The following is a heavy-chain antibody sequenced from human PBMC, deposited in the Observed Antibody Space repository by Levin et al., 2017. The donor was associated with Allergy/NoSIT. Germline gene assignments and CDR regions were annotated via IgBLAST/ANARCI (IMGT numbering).Heavy chain of an antibody. Sequence: SETLSLTCNVSGSSFSSGFHWGWIRQPPGKGLEWIGSIYHNGNTNYNPSLKSRVTVSLVTSKNQFSLRLSSVTAADTALYYCARVVGVVIPAAIDYWGQGTLVTVSS. CDR1: GSSFSSGFH. D-gene: IGHD2-15*01. J-gene: IGHJ4*02. CDR2: IYHNGNT. V-gene: IGHV4-38-2*02. CDR3: ARVVGVVIPAAIDY.